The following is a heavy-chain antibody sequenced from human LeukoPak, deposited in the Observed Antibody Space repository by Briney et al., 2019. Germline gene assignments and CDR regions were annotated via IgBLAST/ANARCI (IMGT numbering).Heavy chain of an antibody. J-gene: IGHJ4*02. V-gene: IGHV3-30*03. CDR3: ARDARLVAFDN. CDR1: GFTFSKFG. Sequence: GRSLRLSCAASGFTFSKFGMHWVRQAPGKGLEWVGVIAYDGSNKYYTESVKGRFTISRDNSKNTLYLQMNSLRADDTAVYYCARDARLVAFDNWGQGTLVTVSS. D-gene: IGHD5-12*01. CDR2: IAYDGSNK.